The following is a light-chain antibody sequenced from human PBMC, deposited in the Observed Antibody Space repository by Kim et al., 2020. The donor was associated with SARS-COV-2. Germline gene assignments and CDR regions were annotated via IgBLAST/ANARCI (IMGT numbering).Light chain of an antibody. CDR2: DVS. CDR1: GRDVGGDNY. CDR3: CSYAGTYTWV. Sequence: GQAVTISFTEAGRDVGGDNYVSWYQQNPGKAPKLMIYDVSKRPSGVPDRFSGSKSGNMASLTISGLQAEDEADYYCCSYAGTYTWVFGGGTQLTVL. V-gene: IGLV2-11*01. J-gene: IGLJ3*02.